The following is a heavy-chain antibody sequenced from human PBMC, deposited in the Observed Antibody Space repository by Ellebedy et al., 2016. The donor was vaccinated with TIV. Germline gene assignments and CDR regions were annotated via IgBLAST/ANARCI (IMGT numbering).Heavy chain of an antibody. Sequence: GESLKISXAASGFTFSSYAMSWVRQAPGKGLEWVSAISGSGGSTYYADSVKGRFTISRDNSKNTLYLQMNSLRAEDTAVYYCARDVSGSYDYWGQGTLVTVSS. J-gene: IGHJ4*02. CDR3: ARDVSGSYDY. CDR2: ISGSGGST. V-gene: IGHV3-23*01. CDR1: GFTFSSYA. D-gene: IGHD1-26*01.